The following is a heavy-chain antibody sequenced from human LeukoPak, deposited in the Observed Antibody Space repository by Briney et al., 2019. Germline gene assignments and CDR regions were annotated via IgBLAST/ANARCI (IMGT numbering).Heavy chain of an antibody. V-gene: IGHV4-61*02. J-gene: IGHJ4*02. Sequence: SQTLSLTCTVSGGSISSGSYFWSWIRQPAGKALEWIGRVYSTGITNYSPSLKSRVTISVDTAKNQFSLKSTSVTAADTAVYYCARDRGDLDNWGQGTLVTVSS. CDR2: VYSTGIT. CDR1: GGSISSGSYF. CDR3: ARDRGDLDN.